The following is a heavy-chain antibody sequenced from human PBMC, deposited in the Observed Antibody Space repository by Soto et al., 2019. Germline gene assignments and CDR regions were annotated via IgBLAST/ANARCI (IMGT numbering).Heavy chain of an antibody. CDR3: AKNQWELLR. CDR2: ITASIGAT. V-gene: IGHV3-23*01. D-gene: IGHD1-26*01. J-gene: IGHJ4*02. CDR1: GFTFSNYG. Sequence: WGSLRLSCGASGFTFSNYGMSWVRQAPGKGLEWASSITASIGATYYSDSVKGRFTISGDSSENTLYLQMNSLRVDDTAIYFCAKNQWELLRWGKGTLVNVSS.